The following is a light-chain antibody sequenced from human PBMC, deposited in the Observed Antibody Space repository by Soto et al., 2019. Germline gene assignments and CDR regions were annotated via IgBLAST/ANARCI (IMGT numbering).Light chain of an antibody. CDR1: TSDVGGYNY. Sequence: QSALTQPASVSGSPGQSITISCTGTTSDVGGYNYVSWYQQHPGKVPKLLIHEVSNRPSGVSNRFSGSKSGNTASLTISGLQAEDEADYYCLSKTSSISYVLGTGTKVXV. CDR3: LSKTSSISYV. J-gene: IGLJ1*01. CDR2: EVS. V-gene: IGLV2-14*01.